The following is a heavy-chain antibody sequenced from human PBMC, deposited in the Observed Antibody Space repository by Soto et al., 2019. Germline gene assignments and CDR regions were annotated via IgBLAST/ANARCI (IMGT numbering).Heavy chain of an antibody. CDR1: GGSISSGGYY. D-gene: IGHD3-22*01. V-gene: IGHV4-31*03. CDR2: IYYSGST. CDR3: ARERYYYDSSGYRVSANAFDI. Sequence: QVQLQESGPGLVKPSQTLSLTCTVSGGSISSGGYYWSWIRQHPGKGLEWIGYIYYSGSTYYNPSLKRRVTISVDTSKNQFSLKLSSVTAADTAVYYCARERYYYDSSGYRVSANAFDIWGQGTMVTVSS. J-gene: IGHJ3*02.